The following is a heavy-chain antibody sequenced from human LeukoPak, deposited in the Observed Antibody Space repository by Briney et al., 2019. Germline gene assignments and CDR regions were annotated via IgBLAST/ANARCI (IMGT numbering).Heavy chain of an antibody. Sequence: GGSLRLSCAASGFTFSSYAMSWVRQAPGKGLEWVSAISGSGGSTYYADSVKGRFTISRDNSKNTLYLQMNSLRSEDTAVYYCAKVLWVATYNWFDPWGQGTLVTVSS. V-gene: IGHV3-23*01. CDR3: AKVLWVATYNWFDP. J-gene: IGHJ5*02. D-gene: IGHD5-12*01. CDR1: GFTFSSYA. CDR2: ISGSGGST.